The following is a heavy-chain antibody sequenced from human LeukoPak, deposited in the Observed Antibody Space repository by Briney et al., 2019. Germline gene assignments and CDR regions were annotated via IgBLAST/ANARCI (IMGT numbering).Heavy chain of an antibody. CDR3: ARHKYGRGYYYYMDV. D-gene: IGHD2-8*01. J-gene: IGHJ6*03. CDR2: MYYGGRT. CDR1: GVAIDTDTYF. Sequence: SETLSLTCTVSGVAIDTDTYFWGWTRRPPGKGLEWIGSMYYGGRTYLNPSLKTRVTISVDTSKNLFSLKLTSVTAADTAVYYCARHKYGRGYYYYMDVWGKGTTVSVSS. V-gene: IGHV4-39*01.